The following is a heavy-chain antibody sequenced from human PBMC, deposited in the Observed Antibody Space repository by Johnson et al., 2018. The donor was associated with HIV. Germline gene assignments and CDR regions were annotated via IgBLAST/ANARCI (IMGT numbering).Heavy chain of an antibody. D-gene: IGHD5-12*01. CDR1: GFTFSDYY. CDR2: ISGSGGST. CDR3: ARDWGRFLEWLPLRGYSGYDGDAFDI. Sequence: QVQLVESGGGLVKPGGSLRLSCAASGFTFSDYYMSWIRQAPGKGLEWVSAISGSGGSTYYADSVKGRFTISRDNSKNTLYLQMNSLRAEDTAVYYCARDWGRFLEWLPLRGYSGYDGDAFDIWGQGTMVIVSS. J-gene: IGHJ3*02. V-gene: IGHV3-11*04.